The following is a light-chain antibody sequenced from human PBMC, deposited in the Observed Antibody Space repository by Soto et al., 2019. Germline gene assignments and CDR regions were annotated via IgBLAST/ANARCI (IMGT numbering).Light chain of an antibody. CDR1: QSASRRY. CDR3: QQSGNSRWT. V-gene: IGKV3-20*01. CDR2: GAS. J-gene: IGKJ1*01. Sequence: EIVLTQSPGTLSLSPGDRATLSCRASQSASRRYLAWYQQKPGQAPRLLISGASTRATGIPDSFSGSGSGTDFTLTISRLEPEDLAAYYCQQSGNSRWTFGPGTKVEIK.